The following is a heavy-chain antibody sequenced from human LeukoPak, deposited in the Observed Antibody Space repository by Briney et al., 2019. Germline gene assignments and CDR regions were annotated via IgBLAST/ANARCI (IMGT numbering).Heavy chain of an antibody. V-gene: IGHV1-2*02. Sequence: ASVKVSCKASGYTFTGYYMHWVRQAPGQGLEWMGWINPNSGGTNYAQKFQGRVTVTRDTSISTAYMELSRLRSDDTAVYYCARDSGYCSGGSCYDNVDYWGQGTLVTVSS. CDR2: INPNSGGT. CDR3: ARDSGYCSGGSCYDNVDY. J-gene: IGHJ4*02. D-gene: IGHD2-15*01. CDR1: GYTFTGYY.